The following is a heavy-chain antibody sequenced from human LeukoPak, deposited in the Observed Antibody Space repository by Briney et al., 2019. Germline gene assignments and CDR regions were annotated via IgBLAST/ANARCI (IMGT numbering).Heavy chain of an antibody. CDR2: IKCNGDVI. Sequence: GGSLRLSCAGSGFTFDAFEMTWVRQAPGKGLEWVSTIKCNGDVIVYADSVKGRFIISRDNANNSLFLQMNSLIVYYAAFYYFPRDPNLYSRDYWGQGTLVTVSS. CDR3: PRDPNLYSRDY. D-gene: IGHD4-11*01. V-gene: IGHV3-20*04. J-gene: IGHJ4*02. CDR1: GFTFDAFE.